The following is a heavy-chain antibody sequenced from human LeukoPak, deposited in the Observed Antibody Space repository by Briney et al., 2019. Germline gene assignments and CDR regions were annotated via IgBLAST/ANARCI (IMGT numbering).Heavy chain of an antibody. J-gene: IGHJ3*02. CDR2: TYYRSKWYN. CDR3: ARASRWELLVGGAFDI. D-gene: IGHD1-26*01. CDR1: GDSVSSNSAA. V-gene: IGHV6-1*01. Sequence: SQTLSLTCAISGDSVSSNSAAWNWIRQSPSRGLEWLGRTYYRSKWYNDYAVSVKSRITINPDTSKNQFSLQLNSVTPEDTAVYYCARASRWELLVGGAFDIWGQGTMVTVSS.